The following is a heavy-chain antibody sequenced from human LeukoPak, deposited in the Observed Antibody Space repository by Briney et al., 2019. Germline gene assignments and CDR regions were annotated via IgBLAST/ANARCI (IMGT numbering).Heavy chain of an antibody. Sequence: SETLSLTCTVSGGSIGTYYWSWIRQPPGKGLEWIGYIYYSGSTNYNPSLKSRVTISVDTSKNQFSLKLSSVTAADTAVYYCARAHESYYYDSSGYFPFDYWGQGTLVTVSS. D-gene: IGHD3-22*01. V-gene: IGHV4-59*01. CDR1: GGSIGTYY. CDR2: IYYSGST. J-gene: IGHJ4*02. CDR3: ARAHESYYYDSSGYFPFDY.